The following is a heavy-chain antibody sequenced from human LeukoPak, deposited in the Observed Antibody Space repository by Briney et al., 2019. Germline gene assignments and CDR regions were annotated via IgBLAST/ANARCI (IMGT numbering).Heavy chain of an antibody. CDR1: GFTFSNYE. D-gene: IGHD2-2*01. CDR2: ISSSGSII. Sequence: PGGSLRLSCVASGFTFSNYEMNWVRQAPGKGLEWVSYISSSGSIIFYADSVKGRFTISRDNAKNSLYLQMNSLRAEDTAIYYCARDLSQYQLPDPFDPWGQGALVIVSS. CDR3: ARDLSQYQLPDPFDP. J-gene: IGHJ5*02. V-gene: IGHV3-48*03.